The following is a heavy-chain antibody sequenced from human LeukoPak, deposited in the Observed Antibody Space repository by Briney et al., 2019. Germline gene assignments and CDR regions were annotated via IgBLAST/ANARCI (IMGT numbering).Heavy chain of an antibody. J-gene: IGHJ4*02. CDR2: ISGRSSHM. Sequence: PGGSLRLPCTASGFTFSDYDMNWVRLAPGKGLEWVSSISGRSSHMYYTDSAKGRFTISRDNAKNSLYLQMNSLRAEDTAVYYCARAFPPLRTSAAGDFWGQGTLVTVSS. CDR1: GFTFSDYD. CDR3: ARAFPPLRTSAAGDF. D-gene: IGHD6-25*01. V-gene: IGHV3-21*06.